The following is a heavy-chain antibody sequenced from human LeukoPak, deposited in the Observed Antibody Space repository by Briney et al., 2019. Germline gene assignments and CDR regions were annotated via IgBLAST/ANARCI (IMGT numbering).Heavy chain of an antibody. CDR1: GYTFTSYG. J-gene: IGHJ5*02. V-gene: IGHV1-18*01. CDR2: ISAYNGNT. Sequence: GASVKVSCKASGYTFTSYGISWVRQAPGQGLEWMGWISAYNGNTNYAQELQGRVSMTTDTSTSTAYMELRSLRSDDTAVDYGARSFRVLVVPAAQGGNWFDPWGQGTLVTVSS. D-gene: IGHD2-2*01. CDR3: ARSFRVLVVPAAQGGNWFDP.